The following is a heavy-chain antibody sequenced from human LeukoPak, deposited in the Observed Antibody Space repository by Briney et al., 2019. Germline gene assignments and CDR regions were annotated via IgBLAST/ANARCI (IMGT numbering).Heavy chain of an antibody. J-gene: IGHJ5*02. Sequence: PGGSLRLSCAASGFTFSSYAMSWVRQAPGKGLEWVSAISGSGGSTYYADSVKGRFTISRDNSKNTLYLQMNSLRAEDTAVYYCAKVTGPDDYDILTGYFNWFDPWGQGTLVTVSS. CDR2: ISGSGGST. CDR3: AKVTGPDDYDILTGYFNWFDP. V-gene: IGHV3-23*01. CDR1: GFTFSSYA. D-gene: IGHD3-9*01.